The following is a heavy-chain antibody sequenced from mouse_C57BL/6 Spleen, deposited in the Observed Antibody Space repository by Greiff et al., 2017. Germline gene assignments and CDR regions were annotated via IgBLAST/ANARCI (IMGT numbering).Heavy chain of an antibody. J-gene: IGHJ4*01. CDR1: GFTFSNYW. V-gene: IGHV6-3*01. CDR3: TTIITTVVAHYYAMDY. CDR2: IRLKSDNYAT. Sequence: EVKLLESGGGLVQPGGSMKLSCVASGFTFSNYWMNWVRQSPEKGLEWVAQIRLKSDNYATHYAESVKGRFTISRDDSKSSVYLQMNNLRAEDTGIYYCTTIITTVVAHYYAMDYWGQGTSVTVSS. D-gene: IGHD1-1*01.